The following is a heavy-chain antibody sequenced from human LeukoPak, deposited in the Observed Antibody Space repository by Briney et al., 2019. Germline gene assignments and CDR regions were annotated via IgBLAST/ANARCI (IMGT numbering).Heavy chain of an antibody. J-gene: IGHJ4*02. CDR2: INPSGGST. V-gene: IGHV1-46*01. CDR3: AREGDCSGGSCQQRFDY. D-gene: IGHD2-15*01. CDR1: GYTFTSYY. Sequence: GASVKVSFTASGYTFTSYYMHWVRQAPGQGLEWMGIINPSGGSTSYAQKFQGRVTMTRDTSTSTVYMELSSLRSEDTAVYYCAREGDCSGGSCQQRFDYWGQGTLVTVSS.